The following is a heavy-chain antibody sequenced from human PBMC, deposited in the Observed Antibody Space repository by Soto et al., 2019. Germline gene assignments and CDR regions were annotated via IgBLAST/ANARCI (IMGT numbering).Heavy chain of an antibody. J-gene: IGHJ3*02. D-gene: IGHD4-17*01. CDR2: IYTGGST. CDR3: ARYTVTSQRDAFDI. Sequence: VQLVESGGGVVQPGGSLRLSCAASGFTVSSNYMSWVRQAPGKGLEWVSVIYTGGSTYHADSVKGRFTISRDNSKNTLFLQMNSLRAEDAAVYYCARYTVTSQRDAFDIWGQGTMVTVSS. V-gene: IGHV3-66*01. CDR1: GFTVSSNY.